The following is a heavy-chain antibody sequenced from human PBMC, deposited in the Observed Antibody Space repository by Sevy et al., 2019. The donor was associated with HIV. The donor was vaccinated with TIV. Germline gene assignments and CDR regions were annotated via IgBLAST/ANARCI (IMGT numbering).Heavy chain of an antibody. CDR3: ARDRGSGSYLALYYFDY. CDR1: GYTFTGYY. V-gene: IGHV1-2*06. Sequence: ASVKVSCKASGYTFTGYYMHWVRQAPGQGLEWMGRINPNSGGTNYAQKFQGRVTMTRDTSISSAYMELSRLRSDDTAVYYCARDRGSGSYLALYYFDYWGQGTLVTVSS. CDR2: INPNSGGT. J-gene: IGHJ4*02. D-gene: IGHD1-26*01.